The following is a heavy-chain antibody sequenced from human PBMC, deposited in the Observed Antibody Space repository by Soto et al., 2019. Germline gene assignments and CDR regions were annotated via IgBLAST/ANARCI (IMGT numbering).Heavy chain of an antibody. J-gene: IGHJ6*03. CDR3: AKDTEATLISMVRGVISYYYMDV. CDR1: GFTFSSYG. CDR2: ISYDGSNK. D-gene: IGHD3-10*01. Sequence: QVELVESGGGVVQPGRSLRLSCAASGFTFSSYGMHWVRQAPGKGLEWAAVISYDGSNKYYADSVKGRFTISRDNSKNRLYLQMNSLRAEDTAVYYCAKDTEATLISMVRGVISYYYMDVWGKGTTVTVSS. V-gene: IGHV3-30*18.